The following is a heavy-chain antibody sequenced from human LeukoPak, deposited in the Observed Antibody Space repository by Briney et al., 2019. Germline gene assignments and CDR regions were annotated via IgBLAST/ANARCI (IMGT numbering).Heavy chain of an antibody. CDR3: AKEGGYNYGYLDS. V-gene: IGHV3-23*01. Sequence: GGSLRLSCAVSGFIYSSYAMSWVRQAPGKGLEGVSTISGSGDTYYVDSVKARFTISRDNSKNTLYLQMNSLRAEDTAVYYCAKEGGYNYGYLDSWGQGTLVTVSS. D-gene: IGHD5-18*01. CDR1: GFIYSSYA. CDR2: ISGSGDT. J-gene: IGHJ4*02.